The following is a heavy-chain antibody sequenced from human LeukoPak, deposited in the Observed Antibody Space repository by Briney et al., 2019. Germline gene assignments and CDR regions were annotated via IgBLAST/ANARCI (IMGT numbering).Heavy chain of an antibody. CDR3: AHRRPGHLTGWDNSYFDN. CDR2: IYWDDDK. J-gene: IGHJ4*02. D-gene: IGHD1/OR15-1a*01. CDR1: GFSLYSSGVG. V-gene: IGHV2-5*02. Sequence: SGPTLLHPTQAVTLTCTFSGFSLYSSGVGVGWIRQPPVKALEWLAVIYWDDDKRYNPSLRSRLTMSKHAPKSQVFLVMTNMDPVDTATYYCAHRRPGHLTGWDNSYFDNWGPGTLVTVSS.